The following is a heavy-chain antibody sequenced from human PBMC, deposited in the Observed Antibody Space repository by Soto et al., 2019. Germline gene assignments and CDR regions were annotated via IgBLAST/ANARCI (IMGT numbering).Heavy chain of an antibody. J-gene: IGHJ4*01. CDR3: VQGNQLLRYYFEF. D-gene: IGHD2-15*01. V-gene: IGHV3-64D*06. CDR1: GFTFSNYA. Sequence: GGSLRLSCSVSGFTFSNYAMHWVRQAPGKGLEYVSGITSDGDSTWHADSVKDRFTISRDNSKNTLFLQMSSLRVEDTAIYFCVQGNQLLRYYFEFWGPGNLVTVSS. CDR2: ITSDGDST.